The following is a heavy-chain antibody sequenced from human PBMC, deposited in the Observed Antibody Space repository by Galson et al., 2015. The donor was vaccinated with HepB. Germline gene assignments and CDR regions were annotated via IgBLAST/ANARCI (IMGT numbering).Heavy chain of an antibody. CDR1: GFTFSSYS. CDR3: AGNIGYSSSWYSRGLNYGMDV. J-gene: IGHJ6*02. Sequence: SLRLSCAASGFTFSSYSMNWVRQAPGKGLEWVSSISSSSSYIYYADSVKGRFTISRDNAKNSLYLQMNSLRAEDTAVYYCAGNIGYSSSWYSRGLNYGMDVWGQGTTVTVSS. V-gene: IGHV3-21*01. D-gene: IGHD6-13*01. CDR2: ISSSSSYI.